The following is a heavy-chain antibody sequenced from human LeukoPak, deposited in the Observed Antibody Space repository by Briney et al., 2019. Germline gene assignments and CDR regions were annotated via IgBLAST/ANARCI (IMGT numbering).Heavy chain of an antibody. CDR1: GGSISSYY. J-gene: IGHJ5*02. CDR2: IYYSGST. Sequence: PSGTLSLTCTVSGGSISSYYWSWIRQPPGKGLEWIGYIYYSGSTNYNPSLKTRVTISVDTSKNQFSLKLSSVTAADTAVYYCARGGNWDWFDPWGQGTLVTVSS. CDR3: ARGGNWDWFDP. D-gene: IGHD7-27*01. V-gene: IGHV4-59*01.